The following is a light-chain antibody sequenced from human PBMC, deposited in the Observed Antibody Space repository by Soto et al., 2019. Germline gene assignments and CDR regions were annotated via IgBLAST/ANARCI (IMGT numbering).Light chain of an antibody. CDR3: QNYNSAPLT. J-gene: IGKJ3*01. CDR2: AAS. V-gene: IGKV1-27*01. Sequence: DSPMTQSPSSLSASVGDTVTITCRASQGISNSLAWFQQKPGRVPQFLIYAASTLQPGVPPRFSGSGSGTDFTLTISSLQPEDVATYYCQNYNSAPLTFGPGTREDIK. CDR1: QGISNS.